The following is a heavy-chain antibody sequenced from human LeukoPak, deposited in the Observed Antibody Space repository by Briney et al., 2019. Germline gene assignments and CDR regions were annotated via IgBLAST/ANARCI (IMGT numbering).Heavy chain of an antibody. D-gene: IGHD3-10*01. J-gene: IGHJ5*02. CDR1: GGSIKSGPYY. Sequence: MPSETLSLTCTVSGGSIKSGPYYWTWIRQPAGKGLEWIGRIYTSGSTNYNPSLQSRVTISMDTSKNQFSLKLISVTAADTAFYYCARDHSSLPYGVEPWGQGTLVTVSS. CDR3: ARDHSSLPYGVEP. CDR2: IYTSGST. V-gene: IGHV4-61*02.